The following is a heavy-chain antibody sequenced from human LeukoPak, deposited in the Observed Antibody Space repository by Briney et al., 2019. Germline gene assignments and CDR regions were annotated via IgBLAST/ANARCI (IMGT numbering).Heavy chain of an antibody. CDR3: ARDSYGSGSYYGWFDP. CDR2: IYYSGST. J-gene: IGHJ5*02. Sequence: PSETLSLTCTVYGGSISSYYCSWIRQPPGKGLEWIGYIYYSGSTNYNPSLKSRATISVDTSKNQFALKLSSVTAADTAVYYCARDSYGSGSYYGWFDPWGQGALVTVSS. CDR1: GGSISSYY. V-gene: IGHV4-59*01. D-gene: IGHD3-10*01.